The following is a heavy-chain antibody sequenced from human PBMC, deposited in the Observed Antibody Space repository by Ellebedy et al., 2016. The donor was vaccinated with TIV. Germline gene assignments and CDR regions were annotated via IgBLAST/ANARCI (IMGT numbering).Heavy chain of an antibody. Sequence: MPSETLSLTCSVSGGSINSTSYYRGWIRQPPGKGLEWVGSIYYSVSSYYNPSLKSRVTISVDTSKNQFSLKLSSVTAADTAIYYCARHPGTMVLDYWGQGTLVTVSS. CDR3: ARHPGTMVLDY. D-gene: IGHD3-10*01. CDR2: IYYSVSS. J-gene: IGHJ4*02. V-gene: IGHV4-39*01. CDR1: GGSINSTSYY.